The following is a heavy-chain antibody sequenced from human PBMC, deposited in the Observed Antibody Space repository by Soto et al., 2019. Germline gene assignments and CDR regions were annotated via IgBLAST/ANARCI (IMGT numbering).Heavy chain of an antibody. Sequence: ASVKVSCKASGYTFTSYGISWVRQAPGQGLEWMGWISAYNGNTNYAQKLQGRVTMTTDTSTSTAYMELRSLRSDDTAVYYCARDAYYYDSSGYYYGNWFGPWGQGTLVTVPQ. J-gene: IGHJ5*02. CDR3: ARDAYYYDSSGYYYGNWFGP. D-gene: IGHD3-22*01. CDR1: GYTFTSYG. V-gene: IGHV1-18*01. CDR2: ISAYNGNT.